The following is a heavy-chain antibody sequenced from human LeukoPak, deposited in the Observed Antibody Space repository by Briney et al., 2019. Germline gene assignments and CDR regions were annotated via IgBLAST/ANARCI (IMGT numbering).Heavy chain of an antibody. Sequence: SETLSLTCTVSDGAIAGYSWSWIRRAPGKGLEWIGYIYYSGDTNYNPSLQSRVTVSVDTSKNQFSLRLTSVSAADTAVYYCVRGPYGSGISNWFDPWGQGTQVIVSS. D-gene: IGHD3-10*01. CDR3: VRGPYGSGISNWFDP. J-gene: IGHJ5*02. CDR1: DGAIAGYS. CDR2: IYYSGDT. V-gene: IGHV4-59*01.